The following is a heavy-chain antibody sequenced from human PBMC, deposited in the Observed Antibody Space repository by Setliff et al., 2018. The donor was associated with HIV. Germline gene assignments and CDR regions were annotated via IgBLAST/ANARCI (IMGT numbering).Heavy chain of an antibody. Sequence: ASVKVSCKASGYTFSSYDINWVRQATGQGLEWMGWMNPNSGNTGYAQKFQGRVTMTRNTSISTAYMELSSLRSEDTAVYYCARVRRGSSWTLTTLRTFDYWGQGTLGTSPQ. CDR1: GYTFSSYD. D-gene: IGHD4-17*01. CDR2: MNPNSGNT. V-gene: IGHV1-8*02. J-gene: IGHJ4*02. CDR3: ARVRRGSSWTLTTLRTFDY.